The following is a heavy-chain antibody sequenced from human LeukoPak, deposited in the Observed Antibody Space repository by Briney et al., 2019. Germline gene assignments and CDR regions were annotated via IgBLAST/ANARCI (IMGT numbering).Heavy chain of an antibody. J-gene: IGHJ4*02. CDR1: GFPFSGYG. V-gene: IGHV3-30*02. CDR3: AKKGHDNSGLFDY. D-gene: IGHD5-12*01. Sequence: GGSVRLSCAASGFPFSGYGMNWVRQATVKGLEWVAFIRNDGSNKYYVDSVKDRFTISRDNSKNTLYLQMDSLRAEDTAVYYCAKKGHDNSGLFDYWGQGTLVTVSS. CDR2: IRNDGSNK.